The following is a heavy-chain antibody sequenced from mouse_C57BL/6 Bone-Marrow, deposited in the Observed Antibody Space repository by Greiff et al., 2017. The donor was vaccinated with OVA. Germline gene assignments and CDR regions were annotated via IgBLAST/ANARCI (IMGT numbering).Heavy chain of an antibody. CDR3: TRGGTVVATKYFDV. CDR2: IDPETGGT. Sequence: QVQLQQSGAELVRPGASVTLSCKASGYTFTDYEMHWVKQTPVHGLEWIGAIDPETGGTAYNQKFKGKAILTADKSSSTAYMELRSLTSEDSAVYYCTRGGTVVATKYFDVWGTGTTVTVSS. V-gene: IGHV1-15*01. CDR1: GYTFTDYE. D-gene: IGHD1-1*01. J-gene: IGHJ1*03.